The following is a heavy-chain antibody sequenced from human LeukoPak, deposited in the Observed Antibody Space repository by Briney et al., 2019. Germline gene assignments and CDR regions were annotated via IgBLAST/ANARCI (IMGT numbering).Heavy chain of an antibody. Sequence: RLSYAASVLIYNILYVHWVTHASARGLEWVSSISSSRRYIYHADSVKRRFTISRDNAKNSLYLQMNSLRAEDTAVYYCASEDYDSSGVLDYWGQGTLVTVSS. J-gene: IGHJ4*02. CDR1: VLIYNILY. CDR3: ASEDYDSSGVLDY. V-gene: IGHV3-21*01. D-gene: IGHD3-22*01. CDR2: ISSSRRYI.